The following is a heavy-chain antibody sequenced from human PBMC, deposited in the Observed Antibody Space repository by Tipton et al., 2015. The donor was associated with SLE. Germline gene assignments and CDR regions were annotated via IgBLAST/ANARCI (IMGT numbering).Heavy chain of an antibody. Sequence: TLSLTCTVSGGSISSSSYYWGWIRQPPGKGLEWIGSIYYSGSTYYNPSLKSGVTISVDTSKNQFSLKRSSVTAADTAVYNCARERSSTSLYYMDVWGTGTTVSLSS. CDR2: IYYSGST. CDR3: ARERSSTSLYYMDV. D-gene: IGHD2-2*01. CDR1: GGSISSSSYY. V-gene: IGHV4-39*07. J-gene: IGHJ6*03.